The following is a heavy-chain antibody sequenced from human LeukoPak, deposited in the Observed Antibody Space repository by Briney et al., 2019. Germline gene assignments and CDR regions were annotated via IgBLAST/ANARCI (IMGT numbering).Heavy chain of an antibody. V-gene: IGHV3-48*04. CDR2: ISSSGSTI. D-gene: IGHD2-15*01. CDR1: GFTLSSYW. Sequence: GGSLRLSCAASGFTLSSYWMSWVRQAPGKGREGVSYISSSGSTIYYADSVKGRFTISRDNAKNSLYLQMNSLRAEDTAVYYCARDSPYCSGGSCYYYGMDVWGQGTTVTVSS. CDR3: ARDSPYCSGGSCYYYGMDV. J-gene: IGHJ6*02.